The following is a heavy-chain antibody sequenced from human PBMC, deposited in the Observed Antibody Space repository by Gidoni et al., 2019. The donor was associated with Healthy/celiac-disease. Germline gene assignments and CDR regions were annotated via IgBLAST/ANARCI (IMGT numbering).Heavy chain of an antibody. CDR1: GFTFTSSA. CDR2: IVVGSGNT. D-gene: IGHD1-1*01. J-gene: IGHJ4*02. V-gene: IGHV1-58*01. Sequence: QMQLLQTGPDVQKPGHSVKVSCTASGFTFTSSAVQWVRQARGQRIEWLGWIVVGSGNTNYAQKFQERVTITRDMSTSTAYMELSSLRSEDTAVYYWAAGHPLEGQDYWGQGTLVTVSS. CDR3: AAGHPLEGQDY.